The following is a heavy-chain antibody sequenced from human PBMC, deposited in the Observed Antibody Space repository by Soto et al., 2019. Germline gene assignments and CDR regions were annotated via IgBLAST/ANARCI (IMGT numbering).Heavy chain of an antibody. V-gene: IGHV3-74*01. CDR2: INSDGSST. Sequence: EVQLVESGGGLVQPGGSLRLSCAASGFTFSSYWMHWVRQAPGKGLVWVSRINSDGSSTSYADSVKGRFTISRDNAKKTLYMQMNRQRAEDTAVYYCARGGHGVFQAFGYWGQGTLVTVSS. J-gene: IGHJ4*02. CDR3: ARGGHGVFQAFGY. D-gene: IGHD6-13*01. CDR1: GFTFSSYW.